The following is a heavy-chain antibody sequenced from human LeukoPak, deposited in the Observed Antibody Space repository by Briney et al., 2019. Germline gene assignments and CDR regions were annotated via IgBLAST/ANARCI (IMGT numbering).Heavy chain of an antibody. V-gene: IGHV3-7*01. CDR1: GFTFSSYW. CDR3: ARDWAYDILTGPNWFDP. CDR2: IKQDGSEK. J-gene: IGHJ5*02. Sequence: GGSLRLSCAASGFTFSSYWMSWVRQAPGKGLEWVANIKQDGSEKYYVDSVKGRFTISRENAKNSLYLQMNSLRAEDTAVYYCARDWAYDILTGPNWFDPWGQGTLVTVSS. D-gene: IGHD3-9*01.